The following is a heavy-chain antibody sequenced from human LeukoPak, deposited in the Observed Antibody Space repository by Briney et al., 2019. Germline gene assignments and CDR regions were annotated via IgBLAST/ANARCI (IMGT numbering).Heavy chain of an antibody. CDR1: GLTFSDCY. CDR2: ISNSGSSI. Sequence: GGSLRLSCAASGLTFSDCYMSWIRQAPGKGLEWVSYISNSGSSIFYADSVKGRFTISRDNAKNSLYLQMNSLTAEDTAVYYCARARGLGPGGWFDPWGQGTLVTVSS. D-gene: IGHD3-10*01. V-gene: IGHV3-11*01. CDR3: ARARGLGPGGWFDP. J-gene: IGHJ5*02.